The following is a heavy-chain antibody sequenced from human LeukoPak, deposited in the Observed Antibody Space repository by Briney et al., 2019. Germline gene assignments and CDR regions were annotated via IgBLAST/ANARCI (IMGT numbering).Heavy chain of an antibody. CDR1: GYNFTKSW. CDR2: IYPGDSDT. V-gene: IGHV5-51*01. CDR3: VRSPACSSGTCYPNWFDP. D-gene: IGHD2-15*01. Sequence: GESLKISCKGSGYNFTKSWIGWVRQMPGKGLEWMGIIYPGDSDTRYSPSFQGQVTISADKSISSAYLQWSSLKASDTAMYYCVRSPACSSGTCYPNWFDPWGQGTLVTVSS. J-gene: IGHJ5*02.